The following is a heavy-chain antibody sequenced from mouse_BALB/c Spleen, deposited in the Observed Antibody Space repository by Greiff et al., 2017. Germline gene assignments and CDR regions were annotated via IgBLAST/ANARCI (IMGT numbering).Heavy chain of an antibody. CDR2: ISSGGSA. V-gene: IGHV5-6-5*01. Sequence: EVQRVESGGGLVKPGGSLKLSCAASGFTFSSHAMSWVRQTLEKRLEWVASISSGGSAYNQDSVKGRLTISRDNARNNLYLQMSSLRSEDTDMYYCARDYYGPYYAMDYWGQGTSVTVSS. CDR3: ARDYYGPYYAMDY. D-gene: IGHD1-2*01. J-gene: IGHJ4*01. CDR1: GFTFSSHA.